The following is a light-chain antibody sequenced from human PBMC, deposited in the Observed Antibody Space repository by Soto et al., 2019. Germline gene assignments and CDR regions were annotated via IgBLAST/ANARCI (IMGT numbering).Light chain of an antibody. Sequence: QYALTQPASVSGSPGQSITISCTGTSSDVGGYNYVSWYQQHPGKAPKLMIYDVSNRPSGVSNRFSGSKSDNTASLTISGLQAEDEADYYCSSYTSSSTLLYVFGTGTKVTVL. CDR1: SSDVGGYNY. CDR3: SSYTSSSTLLYV. CDR2: DVS. V-gene: IGLV2-14*01. J-gene: IGLJ1*01.